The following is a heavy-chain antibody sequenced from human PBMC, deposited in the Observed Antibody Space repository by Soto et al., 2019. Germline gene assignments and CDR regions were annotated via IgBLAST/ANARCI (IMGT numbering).Heavy chain of an antibody. CDR3: ARDLDY. CDR2: ISSNGSNK. CDR1: GFTFATYA. J-gene: IGHJ4*02. V-gene: IGHV3-23*01. Sequence: GGSLRLSCAASGFTFATYAMSWVRQAPGKGLEWVSAISSNGSNKYYADSVKGRFTISRDNSKNTLYLQMNSLRAEDTAVYYCARDLDYWGQGTLVTVSS.